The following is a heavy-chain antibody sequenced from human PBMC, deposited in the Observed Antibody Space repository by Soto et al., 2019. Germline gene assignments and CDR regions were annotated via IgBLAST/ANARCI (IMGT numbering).Heavy chain of an antibody. V-gene: IGHV5-51*01. CDR1: GYSFTNYY. CDR2: IYPDDSDT. Sequence: GESLKISCKGSGYSFTNYYIGWVRQTPGKGLEWMGIIYPDDSDTKYSPSFQGQVTISADKYVSTAYLQWSSLKASDSAMYCCVRVKEELLWSNGFDPWGQGTQVTVSS. CDR3: VRVKEELLWSNGFDP. J-gene: IGHJ5*02. D-gene: IGHD3-10*01.